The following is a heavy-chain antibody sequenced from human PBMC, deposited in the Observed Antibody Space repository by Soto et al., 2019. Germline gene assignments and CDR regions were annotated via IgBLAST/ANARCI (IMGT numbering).Heavy chain of an antibody. CDR1: GGSISSGGYY. CDR2: IYYSGST. Sequence: SETLSLTCTVSGGSISSGGYYWSWIRQHPGKGLEWIGYIYYSGSTYYNPSLKSRVTISVDTSKKQFSLKLSSVTAADTAVYYCARGRGSGGDIVSFDYWSQGTLVTVSS. J-gene: IGHJ4*02. V-gene: IGHV4-31*03. CDR3: ARGRGSGGDIVSFDY. D-gene: IGHD3-16*02.